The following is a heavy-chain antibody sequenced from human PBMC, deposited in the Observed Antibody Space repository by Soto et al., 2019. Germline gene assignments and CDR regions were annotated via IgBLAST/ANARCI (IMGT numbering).Heavy chain of an antibody. J-gene: IGHJ4*02. V-gene: IGHV3-30*18. D-gene: IGHD4-17*01. Sequence: QVQLVESGGGVVQPGRSLRLSCAASGFTFSNYGMHWVRQAPGKGLEWVAVISYHGSDKYYADSVKGRFTSSRDNSKNTLYLQMDRLRAEDSAVYYCAKDQLTTTVTTVGYWGQGTLVTVSS. CDR3: AKDQLTTTVTTVGY. CDR2: ISYHGSDK. CDR1: GFTFSNYG.